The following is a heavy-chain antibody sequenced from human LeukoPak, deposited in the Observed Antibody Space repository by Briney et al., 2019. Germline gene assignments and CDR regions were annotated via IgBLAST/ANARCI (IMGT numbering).Heavy chain of an antibody. CDR3: AREISEERTYYFDY. J-gene: IGHJ4*02. D-gene: IGHD5-24*01. Sequence: KPGGSLRLSCAASGFTFSDYYMSWIRQAPGKGLEGVSYISSSGSTIYYADSVKGRFTISRDNAKNSLYLQMNSLRAEDTAVYYCAREISEERTYYFDYWGQGTLVTVSS. V-gene: IGHV3-11*01. CDR2: ISSSGSTI. CDR1: GFTFSDYY.